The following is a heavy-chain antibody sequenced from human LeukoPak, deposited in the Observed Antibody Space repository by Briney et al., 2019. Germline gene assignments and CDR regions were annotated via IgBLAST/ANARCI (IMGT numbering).Heavy chain of an antibody. D-gene: IGHD2-2*01. CDR1: GFTFSDYY. CDR3: ARVVVVPAAPDMNYYYYYGMDV. V-gene: IGHV3-11*01. CDR2: ISSSGSTI. J-gene: IGHJ6*02. Sequence: KPGGSLRLSCAASGFTFSDYYMSWIRQAPGKGLERVSYISSSGSTIYYVDSMKGRFTISRDNAKNSLYLQMNSLRAEDTAVYYCARVVVVPAAPDMNYYYYYGMDVWGQGTTVTVSS.